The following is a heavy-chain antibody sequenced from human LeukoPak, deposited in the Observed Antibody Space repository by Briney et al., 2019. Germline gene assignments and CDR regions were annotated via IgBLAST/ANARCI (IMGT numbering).Heavy chain of an antibody. CDR1: GGSISSYY. V-gene: IGHV4-39*01. CDR2: IYYSGST. D-gene: IGHD3-10*01. CDR3: ARTRYYYNSRSYGAPYYFDY. Sequence: SETLSLTCTVSGGSISSYYWGWIRQPPGKGLEWIGSIYYSGSTYYNPSLKSRVTISVDTSKNQFSLKLSSVTAADTAVYYCARTRYYYNSRSYGAPYYFDYWGQGTLVTVSS. J-gene: IGHJ4*02.